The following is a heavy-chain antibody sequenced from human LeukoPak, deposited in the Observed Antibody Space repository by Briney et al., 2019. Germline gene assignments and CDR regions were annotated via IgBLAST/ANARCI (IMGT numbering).Heavy chain of an antibody. J-gene: IGHJ6*02. Sequence: PSETLSLTCIVSGGSISSISSNYYHWGWIRQPPGKGLEWIGSIYYSGSTYYNPSLKSRVTISVDTSKNQFSLKLSSVTAADTALYYCAREMGVVTAHGIDVWGQGTTVTVSS. V-gene: IGHV4-39*02. CDR3: AREMGVVTAHGIDV. D-gene: IGHD4-23*01. CDR1: GGSISSISSNYYH. CDR2: IYYSGST.